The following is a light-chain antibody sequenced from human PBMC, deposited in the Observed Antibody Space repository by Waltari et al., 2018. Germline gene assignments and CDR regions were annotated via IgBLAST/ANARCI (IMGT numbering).Light chain of an antibody. V-gene: IGLV3-19*01. J-gene: IGLJ3*02. Sequence: SSDLTQDPAVSVALGQTVRITCQGDSLRRSFASWYQQRPGQAPILVISDKNSRPSGIPGRFSGSSSGNTASLTIASTQAEDEADYYCSSRDNFNRHAVLFGGGTKLTVL. CDR3: SSRDNFNRHAVL. CDR2: DKN. CDR1: SLRRSF.